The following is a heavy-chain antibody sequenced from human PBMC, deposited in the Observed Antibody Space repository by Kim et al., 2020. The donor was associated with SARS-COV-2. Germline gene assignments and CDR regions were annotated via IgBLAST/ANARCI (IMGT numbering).Heavy chain of an antibody. CDR3: ARSDTTLVSFDF. Sequence: SETLSLTCTVSGGSISSSSYYWGWIRQPPGKGLDWIGSIYYRGSTYYNPSLKSRLTVSVDTSKNQFSLELTSVTAADTAVYYCARSDTTLVSFDFWGQGTLVTVSS. V-gene: IGHV4-39*01. CDR1: GGSISSSSYY. J-gene: IGHJ4*02. CDR2: IYYRGST. D-gene: IGHD5-18*01.